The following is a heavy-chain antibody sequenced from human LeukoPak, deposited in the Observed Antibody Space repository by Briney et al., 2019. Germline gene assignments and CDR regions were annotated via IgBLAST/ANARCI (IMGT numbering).Heavy chain of an antibody. CDR3: AGPGSVLRFLEWLSPFDY. Sequence: SETLSLTCIVSGGSISSRSYYWGWIRQPPGKGLEWIGSIYYSGNTYYNPSLKSRVTISVDTSKNQFSLKLSSVTAADTAVYYCAGPGSVLRFLEWLSPFDYWGQGTLVTVSS. CDR2: IYYSGNT. D-gene: IGHD3-3*01. CDR1: GGSISSRSYY. J-gene: IGHJ4*02. V-gene: IGHV4-39*07.